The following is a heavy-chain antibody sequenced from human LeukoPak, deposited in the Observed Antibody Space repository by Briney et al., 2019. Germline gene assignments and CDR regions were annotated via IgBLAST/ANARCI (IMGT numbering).Heavy chain of an antibody. V-gene: IGHV3-30*03. CDR3: ASSRYGDPDY. J-gene: IGHJ4*02. Sequence: GGSLRLSCAASGFTFSSYGMHWVRQAPGRGLEWVAVISYDGSNKYYADSVKGRFTISRDNSKNTLYLQMNSLRAEDTAVYYCASSRYGDPDYWGQGTLVTVSS. CDR1: GFTFSSYG. CDR2: ISYDGSNK. D-gene: IGHD4-17*01.